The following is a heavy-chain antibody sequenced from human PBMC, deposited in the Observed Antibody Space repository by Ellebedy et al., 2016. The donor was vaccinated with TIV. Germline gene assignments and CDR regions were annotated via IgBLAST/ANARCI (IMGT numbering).Heavy chain of an antibody. Sequence: GGSLRLSXAASGFTFDAFGMHWVRQAPGKGLEWVAGIRWYGGSIGYMDSVRGRFTISRDNAQNSLYLQMNSLRTEDTAFYYCGKAITPMIWSNLDNWGQGTLVTVSS. D-gene: IGHD3/OR15-3a*01. CDR2: IRWYGGSI. CDR3: GKAITPMIWSNLDN. J-gene: IGHJ4*02. CDR1: GFTFDAFG. V-gene: IGHV3-9*01.